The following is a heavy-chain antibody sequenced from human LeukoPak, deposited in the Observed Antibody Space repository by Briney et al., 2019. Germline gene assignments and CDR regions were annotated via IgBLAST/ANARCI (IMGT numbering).Heavy chain of an antibody. CDR2: IYYSGST. CDR3: ARDAVGFGESYYYYYMDV. Sequence: SETLSLTCTVSGGSISSSSYYWGWIRQPPGKGPEWVGTIYYSGSTYYNQSLKSRVTISVDTSQNQFSLKLSSVTAAVTAVYYCARDAVGFGESYYYYYMDVWGKGTTVTISS. CDR1: GGSISSSSYY. J-gene: IGHJ6*03. D-gene: IGHD3-10*01. V-gene: IGHV4-39*07.